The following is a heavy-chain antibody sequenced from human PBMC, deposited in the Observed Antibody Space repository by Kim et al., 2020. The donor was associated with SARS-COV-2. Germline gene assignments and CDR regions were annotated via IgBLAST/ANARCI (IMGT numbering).Heavy chain of an antibody. CDR2: ITTGGNKV. V-gene: IGHV3-48*03. Sequence: GGSLRLSCAASEFTLSSYEMNWVRQAPGKGLEWVSYITTGGNKVHYADSVRGRFTVSRDNAKNSLYLQMNSLRAEDTAVYYCAREKSRIRSIGWDIW. CDR1: EFTLSSYE. CDR3: AREKSRIRSIGWDI. D-gene: IGHD3-3*02. J-gene: IGHJ3*02.